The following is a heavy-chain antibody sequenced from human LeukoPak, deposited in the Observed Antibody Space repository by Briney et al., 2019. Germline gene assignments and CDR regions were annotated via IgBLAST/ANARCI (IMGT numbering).Heavy chain of an antibody. CDR2: INHSGST. Sequence: SETLSLTCAVYGGSFSGYYWSWIRQPPGKGLEWIGEINHSGSTNYNPSLKSRVTISVDTSKNQFSLKLSSVTAAVTAVYYCARRDYYDSSETPHDYWGQGTLVTVSS. D-gene: IGHD3-22*01. V-gene: IGHV4-34*01. J-gene: IGHJ4*02. CDR1: GGSFSGYY. CDR3: ARRDYYDSSETPHDY.